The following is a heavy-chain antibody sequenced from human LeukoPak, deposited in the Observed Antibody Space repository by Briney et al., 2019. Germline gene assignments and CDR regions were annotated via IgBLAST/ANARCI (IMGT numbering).Heavy chain of an antibody. Sequence: PGGSLRLSCLASGFTFSSHGMHWVRQAPGKGLEWVAVIGNDGRAKRYAESVEGRFTVSRDNSKNIHFLEMNSPRDGDTATYYCAREAAWGNWYFDLWGRGTLVTVSS. CDR1: GFTFSSHG. J-gene: IGHJ2*01. CDR2: IGNDGRAK. D-gene: IGHD3-16*01. CDR3: AREAAWGNWYFDL. V-gene: IGHV3-30*03.